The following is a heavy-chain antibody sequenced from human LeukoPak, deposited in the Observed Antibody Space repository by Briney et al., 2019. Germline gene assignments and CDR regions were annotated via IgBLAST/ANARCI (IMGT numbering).Heavy chain of an antibody. V-gene: IGHV1-18*01. CDR1: GYTFTSYG. D-gene: IGHD6-19*01. Sequence: ASVKVSCKASGYTFTSYGISWVRQAPGQGLEWMGWISSYNGNTNYAQELQGRVTMSTDTSTGTAYMELRSLRSDDTAVYYCARRVAVARRDAFDIWGQGPMLTVSS. J-gene: IGHJ3*02. CDR2: ISSYNGNT. CDR3: ARRVAVARRDAFDI.